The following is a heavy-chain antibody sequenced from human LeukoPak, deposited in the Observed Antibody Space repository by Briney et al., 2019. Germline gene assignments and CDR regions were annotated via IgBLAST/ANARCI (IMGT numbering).Heavy chain of an antibody. V-gene: IGHV3-48*03. J-gene: IGHJ4*02. CDR3: ASLLVPADY. Sequence: GGSLRLSCAASGFTFSSYELNWVRQAPGKGLEWVSYISSSGSTIYYADSVKGRFTISRDNAKNSLYLQMNSLRAEDTAVYYCASLLVPADYWGQGTLVTVSS. D-gene: IGHD2-2*01. CDR1: GFTFSSYE. CDR2: ISSSGSTI.